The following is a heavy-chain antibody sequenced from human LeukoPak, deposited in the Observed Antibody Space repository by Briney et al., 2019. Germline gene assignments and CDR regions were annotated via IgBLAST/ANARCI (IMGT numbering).Heavy chain of an antibody. V-gene: IGHV3-48*01. CDR2: IGSSDSTI. J-gene: IGHJ4*02. Sequence: HPWGSLRLSCAASGFTFSTYSMNWVRQAPGKGLEWVSYIGSSDSTIYYADSVKGRFTISRDNAKNSLYLQMNSLKAEDTAVYYCARAVAGLRHFDYWGQGTLVTVSS. CDR1: GFTFSTYS. CDR3: ARAVAGLRHFDY. D-gene: IGHD6-19*01.